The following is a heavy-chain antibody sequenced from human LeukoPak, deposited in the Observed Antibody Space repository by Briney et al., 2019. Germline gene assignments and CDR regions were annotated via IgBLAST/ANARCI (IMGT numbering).Heavy chain of an antibody. CDR1: GFTFSSYA. J-gene: IGHJ3*02. CDR3: ARDYPGHDAFDI. V-gene: IGHV3-64*01. CDR2: ISSNGGST. Sequence: PGGSLRLSCAASGFTFSSYAMHWVRQAPGKGLEYVSAISSNGGSTYYANSVKGRFTISRDNSKNTLYLQMGSLRAEDMAVYYCARDYPGHDAFDIWGQGTMVTVSS.